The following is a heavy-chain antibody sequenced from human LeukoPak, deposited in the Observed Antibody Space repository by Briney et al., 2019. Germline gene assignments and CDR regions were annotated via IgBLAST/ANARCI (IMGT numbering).Heavy chain of an antibody. J-gene: IGHJ4*02. CDR1: GGSISSYY. V-gene: IGHV4-59*01. CDR2: IYYSGST. D-gene: IGHD4/OR15-4a*01. Sequence: PSETLSLTCTVSGGSISSYYWSWIRQPPGKGLEWIGYIYYSGSTNYNPSLKSRVTISVDTSKNQFSLKLSSVTAADTAVYYCARLTTPFDYWGQGTLVTVSS. CDR3: ARLTTPFDY.